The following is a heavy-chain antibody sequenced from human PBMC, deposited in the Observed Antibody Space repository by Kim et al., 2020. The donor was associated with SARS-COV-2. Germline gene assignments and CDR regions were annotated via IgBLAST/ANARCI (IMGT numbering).Heavy chain of an antibody. J-gene: IGHJ3*01. CDR1: GFNFDDYG. D-gene: IGHD1-1*01. V-gene: IGHV3-20*04. CDR2: IAWHGGST. Sequence: GGSLRLSCAASGFNFDDYGMNWVRQAPGKGLEWVSSIAWHGGSTGYADSVKGRFTISRDNAKKSLYLQMNSLRVEDTAFYYCARDLRYNWNDEDPAFDF. CDR3: ARDLRYNWNDEDPAFDF.